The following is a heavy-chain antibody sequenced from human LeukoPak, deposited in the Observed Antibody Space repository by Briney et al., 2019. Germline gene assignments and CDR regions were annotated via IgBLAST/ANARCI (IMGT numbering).Heavy chain of an antibody. CDR2: ITGDGGTT. V-gene: IGHV3-23*01. CDR1: GFTFSSYV. CDR3: AKGLWVATPDTAF. D-gene: IGHD4-23*01. J-gene: IGHJ3*01. Sequence: GGSLRLSCAASGFTFSSYVMTWVRQAPGGGLERVSTITGDGGTTYYADSVKGRCTISRDNSKNTLYLQMNSLRAEDTAVYYCAKGLWVATPDTAFWGQGTMVTVSS.